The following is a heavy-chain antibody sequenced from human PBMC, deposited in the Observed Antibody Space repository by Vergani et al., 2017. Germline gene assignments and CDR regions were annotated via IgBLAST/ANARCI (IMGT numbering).Heavy chain of an antibody. CDR1: GRSINPSSSF. J-gene: IGHJ6*02. CDR2: INYVGRT. V-gene: IGHV4-39*02. Sequence: QLQLQESGPGLVKPSETLSLICTVSGRSINPSSSFWGWIRQSPGKGLEWIGSINYVGRTYYIPSLQSRATVFVDTSKNQFSLNLTSVTAADTAVYYCARAIAVAGNVYYYYYGMDVWGQGTTVTVSS. D-gene: IGHD6-19*01. CDR3: ARAIAVAGNVYYYYYGMDV.